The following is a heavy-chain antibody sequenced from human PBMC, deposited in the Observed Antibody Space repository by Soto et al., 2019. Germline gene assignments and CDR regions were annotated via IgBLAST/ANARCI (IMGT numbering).Heavy chain of an antibody. V-gene: IGHV1-8*01. CDR2: MNPNSGNT. CDR1: GYTFTSYD. Sequence: QVQLVQSGAEVKKPGASVKVSCKASGYTFTSYDINWVRQATGQGLEWMGWMNPNSGNTGYAQKLQGRVTMTRNTSISTAYMELSSLRSEDTAVYYCARGIAAAGGDAFDIWGQGTTVTVSS. J-gene: IGHJ3*02. D-gene: IGHD6-13*01. CDR3: ARGIAAAGGDAFDI.